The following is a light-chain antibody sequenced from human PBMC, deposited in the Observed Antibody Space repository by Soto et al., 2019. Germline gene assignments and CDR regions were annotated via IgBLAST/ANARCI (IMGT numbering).Light chain of an antibody. Sequence: EIEMTQSPATLSVSPGQRVTLSCRASQSVSSNLAWYQQKPGQAPRLLIYGASTRATGIPARFSGSGSGTEFFLTISSLQSEDFAVYYCQQYNNWTPWTFGQGTKVDIK. J-gene: IGKJ1*01. CDR3: QQYNNWTPWT. CDR1: QSVSSN. CDR2: GAS. V-gene: IGKV3-15*01.